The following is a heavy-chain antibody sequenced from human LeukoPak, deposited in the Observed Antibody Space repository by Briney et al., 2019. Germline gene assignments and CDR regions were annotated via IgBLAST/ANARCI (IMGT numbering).Heavy chain of an antibody. V-gene: IGHV4-34*01. Sequence: SETLSLTCAVYGGSFSGYYWSWIRQPPGKGLEWIGEINHSGSTNYNPSLKSRVTISVDTSKNQFSLELSSVTAADTAVYYCARDGYSGSSLFHSWGQGTLVTVSS. CDR3: ARDGYSGSSLFHS. CDR2: INHSGST. J-gene: IGHJ4*02. CDR1: GGSFSGYY. D-gene: IGHD1-26*01.